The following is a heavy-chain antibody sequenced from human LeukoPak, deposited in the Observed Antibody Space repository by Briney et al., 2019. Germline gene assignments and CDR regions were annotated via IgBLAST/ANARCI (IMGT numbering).Heavy chain of an antibody. Sequence: ASVKVSCKASGYTFTSYYMHWVRQAPGQGLEWMGIINPSGGSTSYAQKFQGRVTITADKSTSTAYMELSSLRSEDTAVYYCARSNIVATNPHDYWGQGTLVTVSS. V-gene: IGHV1-46*01. CDR1: GYTFTSYY. CDR3: ARSNIVATNPHDY. J-gene: IGHJ4*02. D-gene: IGHD5-12*01. CDR2: INPSGGST.